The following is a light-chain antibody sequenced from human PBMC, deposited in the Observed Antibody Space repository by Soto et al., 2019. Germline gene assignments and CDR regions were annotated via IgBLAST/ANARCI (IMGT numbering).Light chain of an antibody. CDR2: LGS. J-gene: IGKJ1*01. V-gene: IGKV2-28*01. CDR3: MQALQTLWT. Sequence: DIVMTQSPLSLPVTPGEPASISCMSSQSLLHSNGYNYLDWYLQKPGQSPQLLIYLGSNRASGVPDGFSGSGSGTDFTLKISRVEAEDVGVYYCMQALQTLWTFGQGTKVDIK. CDR1: QSLLHSNGYNY.